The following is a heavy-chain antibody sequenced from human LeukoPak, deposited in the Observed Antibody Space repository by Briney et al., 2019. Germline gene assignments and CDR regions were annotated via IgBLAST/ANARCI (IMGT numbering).Heavy chain of an antibody. D-gene: IGHD3-10*01. J-gene: IGHJ2*01. V-gene: IGHV4-39*01. CDR2: IYYSGST. Sequence: SETLSLTCTVSGGSISSSAYYWGWLRQSPGTGLEWIGSIYYSGSTYYNPSLKSRVTISVDTSKNQFSLKLNSVTAADTAVYYCARSPNTSYYGSGRGFFDLWGRGTLVTVSS. CDR3: ARSPNTSYYGSGRGFFDL. CDR1: GGSISSSAYY.